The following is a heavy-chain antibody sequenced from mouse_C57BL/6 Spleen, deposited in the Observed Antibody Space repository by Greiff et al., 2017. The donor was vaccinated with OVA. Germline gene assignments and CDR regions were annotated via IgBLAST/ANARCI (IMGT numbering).Heavy chain of an antibody. CDR3: ARRLYYNWYFDV. D-gene: IGHD1-1*01. V-gene: IGHV1-64*01. CDR1: GYTFTSYW. J-gene: IGHJ1*03. Sequence: QVQLKQPGAELVKPGASVKLSCKASGYTFTSYWMHWVKQRPGQGLEWIGMIHPNSGRTNYNEKFKSKATLTVDKSSSTAYMQLSSLTSEDSAVYYCARRLYYNWYFDVWGTGTTVTVSS. CDR2: IHPNSGRT.